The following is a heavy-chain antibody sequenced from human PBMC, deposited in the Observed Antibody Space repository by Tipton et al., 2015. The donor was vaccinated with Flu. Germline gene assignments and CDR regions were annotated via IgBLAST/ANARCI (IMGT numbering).Heavy chain of an antibody. CDR1: GGSISSYY. D-gene: IGHD6-13*01. CDR3: ARDPNSSSWSPP. V-gene: IGHV4-59*12. Sequence: LRLSCTVSGGSISSYYWSWIRQPPGKGLEWIGYIYYSGSTNYNPSLKSRVTISVDTSKNQFSLKLSSVTAADTAVYYCARDPNSSSWSPPWGQGTLVTVSS. J-gene: IGHJ5*02. CDR2: IYYSGST.